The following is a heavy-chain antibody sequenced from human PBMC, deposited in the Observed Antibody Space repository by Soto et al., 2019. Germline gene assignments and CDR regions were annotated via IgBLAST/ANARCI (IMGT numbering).Heavy chain of an antibody. Sequence: QVQLQESGPGLVRPSETLSLTCTVSGASISSYYWSWIRQPPGKGLEWIGYISDTGSTNYNPSLKSRVTISVDTSKNQVSLRLRSVTAADTAVYYCARHWDGAGDWYAFDSWGLGTLVTVSS. CDR3: ARHWDGAGDWYAFDS. D-gene: IGHD2-21*02. J-gene: IGHJ4*02. CDR1: GASISSYY. V-gene: IGHV4-59*08. CDR2: ISDTGST.